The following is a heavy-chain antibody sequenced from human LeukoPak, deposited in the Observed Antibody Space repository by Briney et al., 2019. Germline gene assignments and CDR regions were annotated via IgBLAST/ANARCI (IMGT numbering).Heavy chain of an antibody. Sequence: GGSLRLSCAASGFPLSSYAMSWVRQVPGKGLEWVSATSSSDDGTYHADSVRGRFTISRDNAKNSLYLQMNSLRAEDTAVYYCAELGITMIGGVWGKGTTVPISS. CDR2: TSSSDDGT. V-gene: IGHV3-23*01. CDR3: AELGITMIGGV. CDR1: GFPLSSYA. D-gene: IGHD3-10*02. J-gene: IGHJ6*04.